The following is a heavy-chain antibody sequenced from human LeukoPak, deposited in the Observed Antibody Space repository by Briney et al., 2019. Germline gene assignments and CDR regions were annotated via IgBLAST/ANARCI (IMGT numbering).Heavy chain of an antibody. CDR3: GRGMRDYYGLDY. CDR1: GFTFSSFW. Sequence: GALRLSCAASGFTFSSFWMHWVRQAPGKGLVWVSHTNSDGSTTDYADSVRGRFTISRDNAKNTLYPHMNSLTVEDTAVYYCGRGMRDYYGLDYWGQGILVTVSS. CDR2: TNSDGSTT. V-gene: IGHV3-74*01. J-gene: IGHJ4*02. D-gene: IGHD3-10*01.